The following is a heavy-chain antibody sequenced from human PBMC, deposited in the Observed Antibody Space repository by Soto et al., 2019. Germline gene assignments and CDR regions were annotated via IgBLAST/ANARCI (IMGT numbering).Heavy chain of an antibody. CDR2: IYHSGST. CDR3: GRVAGVIAAAGTRAFDI. D-gene: IGHD6-13*01. V-gene: IGHV4-4*02. CDR1: GGSISSSNW. Sequence: QVQLQESGPGLVKPSGTLSLTCAVSGGSISSSNWWSWVRQPPGKGLEWIGEIYHSGSTNYNPSLKSRVTISVDKSKNQFSLKLSSVTAADTAVYYCGRVAGVIAAAGTRAFDIWGQGTMVTVSS. J-gene: IGHJ3*02.